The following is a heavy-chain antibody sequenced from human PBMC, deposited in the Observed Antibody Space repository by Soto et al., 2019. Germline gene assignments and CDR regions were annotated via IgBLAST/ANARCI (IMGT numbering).Heavy chain of an antibody. CDR2: INANNGGA. CDR3: ARGGGSETLHPSYNWFDP. D-gene: IGHD6-25*01. J-gene: IGHJ5*02. Sequence: QVQLVQSGAEVKKPGASVKVSCKASGYTFTDYHIHWVRQAPGQGLEFMGWINANNGGAGSAQQFQGRVTVTRDTTITTVYRERSNRRSDATAVFYCARGGGSETLHPSYNWFDPWGQGTLVTVSS. CDR1: GYTFTDYH. V-gene: IGHV1-2*02.